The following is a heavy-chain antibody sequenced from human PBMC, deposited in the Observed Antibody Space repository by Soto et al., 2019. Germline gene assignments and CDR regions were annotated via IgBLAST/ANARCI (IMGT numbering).Heavy chain of an antibody. D-gene: IGHD3-22*01. Sequence: SETLSLPCAVGNYSITSGFYWDWLRQPQGKGLEWIGSILHTGSTYYQPSLRSRATISLDTSKNHFSLTLRSVTAADTAVYYCARDGLRYFESSGYYSGPRRDSWGQGLLITVSS. V-gene: IGHV4-38-2*02. CDR1: NYSITSGFY. CDR3: ARDGLRYFESSGYYSGPRRDS. J-gene: IGHJ5*01. CDR2: ILHTGST.